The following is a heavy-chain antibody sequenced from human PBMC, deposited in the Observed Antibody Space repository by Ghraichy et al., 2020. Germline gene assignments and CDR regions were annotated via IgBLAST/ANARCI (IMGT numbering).Heavy chain of an antibody. CDR3: ASERYCSGGSCYDSWYFDL. J-gene: IGHJ2*01. D-gene: IGHD2-15*01. V-gene: IGHV4-61*08. CDR2: IYYSGST. CDR1: GGSVSSGGSY. Sequence: ESLNISCTVSGGSVSSGGSYWSWIRQPPGKRLEWIGYIYYSGSTNYNPSLKSRVTISVDTSKNQFSLKLSSVTAADTAVYYCASERYCSGGSCYDSWYFDLWGRGTLVTVSS.